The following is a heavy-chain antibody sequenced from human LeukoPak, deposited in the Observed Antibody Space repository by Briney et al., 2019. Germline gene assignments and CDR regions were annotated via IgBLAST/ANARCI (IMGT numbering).Heavy chain of an antibody. J-gene: IGHJ3*02. D-gene: IGHD4-17*01. CDR1: GFTFSTYY. CDR2: IVNDGSTT. CDR3: ARESSDYGDYDAFDI. Sequence: PGGSLRLSCAASGFTFSTYYMHWVRHAPGKGLVWVSRIVNDGSTTTYAGSVKGRFTISRDNAKNTLFLQMNSLRVEDTAVYYCARESSDYGDYDAFDIWGRGTMVTVSS. V-gene: IGHV3-74*01.